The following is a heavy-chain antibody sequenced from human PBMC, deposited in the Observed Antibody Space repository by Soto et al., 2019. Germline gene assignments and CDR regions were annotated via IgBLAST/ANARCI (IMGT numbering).Heavy chain of an antibody. V-gene: IGHV4-39*02. CDR3: ERRSHIVVAPT. CDR2: FYYDGRT. J-gene: IGHJ4*02. D-gene: IGHD2-21*01. CDR1: GASFSDANYY. Sequence: SETLSLTCIVSGASFSDANYYWVWIRQPPGEGLEWIGSFYYDGRTYYNASLKSRATISVDTSKNHFSLMLTSVTAADTAVYYCERRSHIVVAPTWGQGNLVTVSS.